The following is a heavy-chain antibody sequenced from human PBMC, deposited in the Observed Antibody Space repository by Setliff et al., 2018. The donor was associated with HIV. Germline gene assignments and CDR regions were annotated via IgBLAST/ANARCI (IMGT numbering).Heavy chain of an antibody. V-gene: IGHV3-48*01. CDR3: AKDLRSYRCSIASCSHMDV. J-gene: IGHJ6*03. D-gene: IGHD3-16*02. CDR2: ITGSGSRI. Sequence: GGSLRLSCAASGFTFSSNAMHWVRQAPGKGLEWVSYITGSGSRIYYADSVKGRFTISRDNSKNTLYLQMNSLRSEDAAVYYCAKDLRSYRCSIASCSHMDVWGKGTTVTVSS. CDR1: GFTFSSNA.